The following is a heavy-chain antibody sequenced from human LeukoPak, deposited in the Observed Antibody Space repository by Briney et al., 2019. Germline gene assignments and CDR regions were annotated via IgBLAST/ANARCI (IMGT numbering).Heavy chain of an antibody. CDR2: ISYGGNNK. J-gene: IGHJ1*01. CDR3: AKGVFGGAGDGESFQR. V-gene: IGHV3-30*18. D-gene: IGHD3-16*01. Sequence: GGSLRLSCAVSGFTISDSAMHWVRQAPGKGLEWVALISYGGNNKYYADSVKGRFTISRDNSKKALYLQMNSLRAEDTAVYECAKGVFGGAGDGESFQRWGEGTLVIVS. CDR1: GFTISDSA.